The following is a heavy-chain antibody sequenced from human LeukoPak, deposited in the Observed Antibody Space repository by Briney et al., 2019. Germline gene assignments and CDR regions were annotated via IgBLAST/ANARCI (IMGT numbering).Heavy chain of an antibody. V-gene: IGHV4-61*02. CDR3: ARVAFWSGYYTHFDY. J-gene: IGHJ4*02. D-gene: IGHD3-3*01. Sequence: PSETLSLTCTVSGGSISSGGYYWSWIRQPAGKALEWIGRIYSTGSTHYNPSLKSRVTMSVDTSKNQFSLKLSSVTAADAAVYYCARVAFWSGYYTHFDYWGQGTLVTVSS. CDR2: IYSTGST. CDR1: GGSISSGGYY.